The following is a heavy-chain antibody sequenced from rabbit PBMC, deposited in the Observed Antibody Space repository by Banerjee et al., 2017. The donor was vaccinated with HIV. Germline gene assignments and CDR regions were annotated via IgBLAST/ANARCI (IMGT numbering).Heavy chain of an antibody. CDR3: ARYIGANGAAL. V-gene: IGHV1S7*01. J-gene: IGHJ3*01. D-gene: IGHD2-1*01. CDR2: IDPFFGTT. Sequence: QLKESGGGLVQPGGSLKLSCKGSGFDFSTYYMSWVRQAPGKGLEWIGYIDPFFGTTYYASWVNGRFTISSHNAQNTLYLQLNSLTVADTATYFCARYIGANGAALWGQGTLVTVS. CDR1: GFDFSTYY.